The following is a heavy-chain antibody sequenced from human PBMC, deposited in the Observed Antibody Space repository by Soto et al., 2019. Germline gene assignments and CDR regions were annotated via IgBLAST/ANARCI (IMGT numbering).Heavy chain of an antibody. CDR3: ARISARRNDLDV. CDR1: NYLFGAFG. Sequence: QVQLVQSGAEVKNPGASVKVSCQASNYLFGAFGISWVRQAPGQGLEWMGWITPYNGNTHYAEKFQDRVTMTADKSTTTAYMEVRRLTSDDTDVYFCARISARRNDLDVCGQGTVVTVSS. D-gene: IGHD3-16*01. CDR2: ITPYNGNT. V-gene: IGHV1-18*01. J-gene: IGHJ3*01.